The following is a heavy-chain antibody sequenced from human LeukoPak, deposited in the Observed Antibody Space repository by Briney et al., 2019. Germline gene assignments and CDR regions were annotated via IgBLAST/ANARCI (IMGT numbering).Heavy chain of an antibody. Sequence: PSETLSLTCTVSGGSISSSSYYWGWIRQPPGKGLEWIGSIYYSGSTYYNPSLKSRVTISVDTSKNQFSLKLSSVTAAGTAVYYCARRNLFGVAEGFDYWGQGTLVTVSS. CDR3: ARRNLFGVAEGFDY. V-gene: IGHV4-39*01. CDR2: IYYSGST. J-gene: IGHJ4*02. D-gene: IGHD3-3*01. CDR1: GGSISSSSYY.